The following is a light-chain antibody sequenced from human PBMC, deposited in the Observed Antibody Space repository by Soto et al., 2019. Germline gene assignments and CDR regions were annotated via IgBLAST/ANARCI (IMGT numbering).Light chain of an antibody. CDR2: EVS. Sequence: QSVLTQPPSASGSPGQSVTISCTGTSSDVGGYNYVSWYQQYPGKAPKIMIYEVSKRPSGVPDRFSGSKSGNTASLTVSGLQAEDEADYYCGSYADSNNYVFGTGTKATVL. V-gene: IGLV2-8*01. CDR1: SSDVGGYNY. CDR3: GSYADSNNYV. J-gene: IGLJ1*01.